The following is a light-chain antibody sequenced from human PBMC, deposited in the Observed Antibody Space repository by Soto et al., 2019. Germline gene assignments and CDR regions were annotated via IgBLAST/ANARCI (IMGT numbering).Light chain of an antibody. Sequence: EIVLTQSPGTLSLSPGERATLSCRASQSVSNNYLAWYQQKPGQAPRLLIYGASNRATGIPDRFSGSGSGTDFTLTISSLEPEDFAVYYCQQYSSSPPITFGQGTRLEIK. CDR1: QSVSNNY. CDR3: QQYSSSPPIT. J-gene: IGKJ5*01. V-gene: IGKV3-20*01. CDR2: GAS.